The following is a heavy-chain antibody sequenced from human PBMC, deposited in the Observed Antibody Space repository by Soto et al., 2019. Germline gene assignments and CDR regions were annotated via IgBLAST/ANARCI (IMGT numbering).Heavy chain of an antibody. D-gene: IGHD4-17*01. CDR3: ARGGSYGDFFDY. Sequence: ASVKVSCKASGYTFTSYGISWVRQAPGQGLEWMGWISAYTGSTKYNPSLQSRVTISLDTSKNQFSLRLTSVTSADTAVYYCARGGSYGDFFDYWGQGAQVTVSS. CDR1: GYTFTSYG. J-gene: IGHJ4*02. CDR2: ISAYTGST. V-gene: IGHV1-18*01.